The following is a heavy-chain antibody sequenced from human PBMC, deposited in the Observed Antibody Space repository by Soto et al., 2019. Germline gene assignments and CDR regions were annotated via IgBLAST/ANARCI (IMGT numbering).Heavy chain of an antibody. V-gene: IGHV3-30*03. Sequence: GGSLRLSCAASGLTFSSYGMHWVRQAPGKGLEWVAHISYDGSNEHYVDSVKGRFTISRDNSKNTLYLQMNSLRVEDTAVYFCVRDRGYPDSFDIWGPGTLVTVSS. CDR3: VRDRGYPDSFDI. CDR2: ISYDGSNE. CDR1: GLTFSSYG. J-gene: IGHJ3*02. D-gene: IGHD3-10*01.